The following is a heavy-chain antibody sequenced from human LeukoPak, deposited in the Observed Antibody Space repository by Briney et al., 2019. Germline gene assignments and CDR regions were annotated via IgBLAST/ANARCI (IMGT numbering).Heavy chain of an antibody. J-gene: IGHJ6*02. CDR1: GFTFSSYS. V-gene: IGHV3-48*01. CDR2: ISSSSSTI. CDR3: ARFTSTSCYSMDV. D-gene: IGHD2-2*01. Sequence: GGSLRLSCAAYGFTFSSYSMNLVRQAPGKGLEWVSYISSSSSTIYYADSVKGRFTISRDNAKNSLYLQMNSLRAEDTAVYYCARFTSTSCYSMDVWGQGTTVTVSS.